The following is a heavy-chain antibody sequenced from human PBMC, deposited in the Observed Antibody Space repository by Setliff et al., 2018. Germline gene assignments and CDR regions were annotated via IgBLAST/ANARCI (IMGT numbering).Heavy chain of an antibody. CDR2: ITSSGNTI. D-gene: IGHD3-9*01. J-gene: IGHJ4*02. CDR3: ACPDILTGLFDY. V-gene: IGHV3-11*04. Sequence: GGSLRLSCAASGFIFSDYYMSWIRQAPGKGLECISYITSSGNTIYYADSVKGRFTISRDNAKNSLYLQMNSLRAEDTAVYYCACPDILTGLFDYWGQGTLVTVSS. CDR1: GFIFSDYY.